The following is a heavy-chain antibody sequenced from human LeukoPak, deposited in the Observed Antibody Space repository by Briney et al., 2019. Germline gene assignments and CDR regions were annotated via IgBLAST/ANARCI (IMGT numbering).Heavy chain of an antibody. CDR3: VGLDYAQLPDV. D-gene: IGHD3-16*01. CDR2: IIPILDMP. V-gene: IGHV1-69*04. J-gene: IGHJ4*02. CDR1: GKNFDTLA. Sequence: ASVKVSCKASGKNFDTLAFSWVRQAPGQGLEWLARIIPILDMPDYARKFQGRVTITADKTTNTVYMELTTLRSDDTAVYYCVGLDYAQLPDVWGQGTLVIVSA.